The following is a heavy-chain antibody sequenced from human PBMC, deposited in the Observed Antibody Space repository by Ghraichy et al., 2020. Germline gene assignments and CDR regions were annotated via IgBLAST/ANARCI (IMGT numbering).Heavy chain of an antibody. CDR1: GGSINDYY. J-gene: IGHJ4*02. Sequence: SETLSLTCTVSGGSINDYYWTWIRQPAGKGLEWIGRIYSSGSTNYSPSLQSRVTMSVDTSKNQFSLRLTSVTAADTAVYYCAREGGMGGYYLPFEFWGQGTLVTVSS. D-gene: IGHD2/OR15-2a*01. CDR2: IYSSGST. CDR3: AREGGMGGYYLPFEF. V-gene: IGHV4-4*07.